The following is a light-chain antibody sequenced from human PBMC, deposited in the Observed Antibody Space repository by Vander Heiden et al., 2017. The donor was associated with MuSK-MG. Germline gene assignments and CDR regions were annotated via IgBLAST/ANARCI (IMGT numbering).Light chain of an antibody. V-gene: IGKV1-39*01. CDR2: AAS. J-gene: IGKJ2*02. CDR3: QQRYSTPRT. Sequence: DIQMTQSPSSLSASVGDRVTITCRASQSISSYLNWYQQKPGKAPKLLIYAASSLQSGVPSRFSGSGSGTDFTLTISSLQTEDFDTYYCQQRYSTPRTFCQGTKLEIK. CDR1: QSISSY.